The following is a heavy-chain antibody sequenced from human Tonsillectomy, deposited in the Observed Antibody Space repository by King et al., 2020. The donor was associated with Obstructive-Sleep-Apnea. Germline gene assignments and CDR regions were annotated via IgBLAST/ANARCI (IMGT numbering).Heavy chain of an antibody. CDR1: SGSISSGDYY. D-gene: IGHD3-10*01. CDR3: ARGKRFYGSGTYSYYFDS. Sequence: HVQLQESGPGLVKPSQTLSLICTVSSGSISSGDYYWSWIRQPPGKGLEWIGYVYYSGSSYYNPSLKSRVIISLDTSKNQFSLKLSSVTAADPAVYYCARGKRFYGSGTYSYYFDSWGQGTLVTVSS. J-gene: IGHJ4*02. CDR2: VYYSGSS. V-gene: IGHV4-30-4*01.